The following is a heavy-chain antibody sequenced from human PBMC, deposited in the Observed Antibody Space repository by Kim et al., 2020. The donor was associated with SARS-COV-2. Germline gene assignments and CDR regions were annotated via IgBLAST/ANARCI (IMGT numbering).Heavy chain of an antibody. CDR3: AKDRWTRRNYYYYYGMDV. D-gene: IGHD2-15*01. CDR2: ISYDGSNK. Sequence: GGSLRLSCAASGFTFSSYGMHWVRQAPGKGLEWVAVISYDGSNKYYADSVKGRFTISRDNSKNTLYLQMNSLRAEDTAVYYCAKDRWTRRNYYYYYGMDVWGQGTTVTVSS. J-gene: IGHJ6*02. V-gene: IGHV3-30*18. CDR1: GFTFSSYG.